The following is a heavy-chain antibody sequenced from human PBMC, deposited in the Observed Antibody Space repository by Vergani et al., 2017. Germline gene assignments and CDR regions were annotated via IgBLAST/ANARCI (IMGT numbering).Heavy chain of an antibody. V-gene: IGHV3-23*01. J-gene: IGHJ3*02. D-gene: IGHD6-19*01. CDR1: GFTFTAHG. Sequence: EVQLLESGGGSAQPGESLRLSCVASGFTFTAHGLNWVRQAPGKGLEWVSGISGQNFRTHYADSVKGRFTSSRDDSKNTLFLYMNSLRPENTAVYYCAKVGRSEVAGTFGAFDIWGQGTMVTVSS. CDR2: ISGQNFRT. CDR3: AKVGRSEVAGTFGAFDI.